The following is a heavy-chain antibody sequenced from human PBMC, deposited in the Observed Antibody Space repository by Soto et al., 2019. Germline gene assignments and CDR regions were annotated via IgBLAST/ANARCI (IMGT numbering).Heavy chain of an antibody. CDR2: IYYSGRT. Sequence: QLQLQESGPGLVKPSETLSLTCTVSGGSISSSSYFWGWIRQPPGKGLEWIGSIYYSGRTYYTPSLKRRVTVSVDTSKNQFSLKLGSVTAADTAVYYCARHPSDFWFDPWGQGTLVTVSS. CDR3: ARHPSDFWFDP. D-gene: IGHD2-21*02. CDR1: GGSISSSSYF. J-gene: IGHJ5*02. V-gene: IGHV4-39*01.